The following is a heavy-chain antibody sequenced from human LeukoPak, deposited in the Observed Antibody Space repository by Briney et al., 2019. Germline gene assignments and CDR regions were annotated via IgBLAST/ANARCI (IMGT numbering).Heavy chain of an antibody. Sequence: GGSLRLSSAASGFTFSSYSMNWVRQAPGKGLEWVSSISSSSSYIYYADSVKGRFTSSRDNAKNSLYPQMNSLRAEDTAVYYCARDSNAYSSSPFDYWGQGTLVTVSS. CDR1: GFTFSSYS. CDR3: ARDSNAYSSSPFDY. D-gene: IGHD6-6*01. V-gene: IGHV3-21*01. J-gene: IGHJ4*02. CDR2: ISSSSSYI.